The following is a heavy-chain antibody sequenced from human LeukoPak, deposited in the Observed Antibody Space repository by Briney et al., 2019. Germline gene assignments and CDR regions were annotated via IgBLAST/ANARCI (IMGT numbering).Heavy chain of an antibody. J-gene: IGHJ6*03. D-gene: IGHD5-18*01. CDR2: IRQDGNEK. V-gene: IGHV3-7*01. CDR1: GFTFTNYA. Sequence: GGSLRLSCAASGFTFTNYAMHWVRQAPGKGLEWVANIRQDGNEKYYADSVKGRFTISRDNAKNSLYLQMNSLRAEDTAVYYCARVHSYGSGFYYYYYMDVWGKGTTVTVFS. CDR3: ARVHSYGSGFYYYYYMDV.